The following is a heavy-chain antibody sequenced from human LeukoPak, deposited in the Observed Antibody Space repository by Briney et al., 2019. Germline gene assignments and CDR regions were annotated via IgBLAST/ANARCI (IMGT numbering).Heavy chain of an antibody. CDR2: ISYDGSNK. CDR3: ARVMRWLRFPYFDY. J-gene: IGHJ4*02. D-gene: IGHD5-12*01. V-gene: IGHV3-30*03. Sequence: PGRSLRLSCAASGFTFSSYGMHWVRQAPGKGLEWVAVISYDGSNKYYADSVKGRFTISRDNSKNTLYLQMNSLRAEDTAVYYCARVMRWLRFPYFDYWGQGTLVTVSS. CDR1: GFTFSSYG.